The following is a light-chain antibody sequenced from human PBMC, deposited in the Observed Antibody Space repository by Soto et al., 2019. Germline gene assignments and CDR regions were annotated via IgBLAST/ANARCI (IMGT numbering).Light chain of an antibody. J-gene: IGKJ5*01. V-gene: IGKV1-33*01. CDR1: QDINNY. Sequence: SHNSRSQSPQSAFEGKSVALAGRASQDINNYLNWYQQKPGKAPKLLIFDATNLETGVPSRVSGGGSRTQFSFTIGSLQSGDFATYYCHQYDSFPSTFGQGTRLEIK. CDR2: DAT. CDR3: HQYDSFPST.